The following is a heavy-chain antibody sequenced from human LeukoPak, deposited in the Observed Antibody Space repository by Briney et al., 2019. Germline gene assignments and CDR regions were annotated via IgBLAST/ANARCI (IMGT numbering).Heavy chain of an antibody. D-gene: IGHD3-22*01. V-gene: IGHV1-24*01. CDR1: GYTLTELS. J-gene: IGHJ4*02. CDR3: ATYPYYYDSSGILPGGY. CDR2: FDPEDGET. Sequence: ASVKVSCKVSGYTLTELSMHWVRQAPGKGLEWMGGFDPEDGETIYAQKLQGRVTMTEDTSTDTAYMELSSLRSEDTAVYYCATYPYYYDSSGILPGGYWGQGTLVTVSS.